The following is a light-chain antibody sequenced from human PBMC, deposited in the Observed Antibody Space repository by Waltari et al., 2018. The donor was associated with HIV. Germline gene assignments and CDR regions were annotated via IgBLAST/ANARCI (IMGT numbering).Light chain of an antibody. CDR1: SCKTRGTP. CDR2: SNN. CDR3: AAWDDSLNGEV. Sequence: QSVLTPTPSTSGTPGQRVTISCSGSSCKTRGTPVICYQPFPGTAPKPLISSNNQRPSGVPDRFSGSKSGASASLAISGLQSEDEAYYYCAAWDDSLNGEVFGGGTKLTVL. V-gene: IGLV1-44*01. J-gene: IGLJ2*01.